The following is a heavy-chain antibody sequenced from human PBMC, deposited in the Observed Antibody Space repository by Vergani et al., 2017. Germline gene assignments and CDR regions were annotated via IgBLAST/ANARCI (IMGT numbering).Heavy chain of an antibody. J-gene: IGHJ6*03. CDR2: ISSSSSYI. Sequence: EVQLVESGGGLVKPGGSLRLSCAASGFTFSSYSMNWVRQAPGKGLEWVSSISSSSSYIYYADSVKGRFTISRDNAKNSLYLQMNRLRAEDTAVYYCARLGSGYDGGLYYYYYMDVWGKGTTVTVSS. CDR3: ARLGSGYDGGLYYYYYMDV. CDR1: GFTFSSYS. V-gene: IGHV3-21*01. D-gene: IGHD5-12*01.